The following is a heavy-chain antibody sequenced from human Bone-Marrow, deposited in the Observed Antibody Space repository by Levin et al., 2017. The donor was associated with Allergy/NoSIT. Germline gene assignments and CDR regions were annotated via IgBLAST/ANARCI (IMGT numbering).Heavy chain of an antibody. CDR3: ARSPTLDY. CDR2: ISASGGST. D-gene: IGHD2/OR15-2a*01. V-gene: IGHV3-23*01. Sequence: GSLRLSCAASGFTFSTYAMSWVRQAPGKGLEWVSSISASGGSTFYADSVKGRFTISRDNSKNTVFLQMNSLRVEDTALYYCARSPTLDYWGQGTLVTVAS. J-gene: IGHJ4*02. CDR1: GFTFSTYA.